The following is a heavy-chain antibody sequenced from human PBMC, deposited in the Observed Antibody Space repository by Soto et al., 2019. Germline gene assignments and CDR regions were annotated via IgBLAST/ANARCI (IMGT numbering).Heavy chain of an antibody. D-gene: IGHD3-10*01. CDR2: LSYDGSTK. Sequence: QVQLVESGGGVVQPGRSLRLSCAASGFTFSSYGMHWVRQAPGKGLEGVSVLSYDGSTKYYADSVKGRFTISRDNSKHTLYLQMNSMRDEDTAVYYCAKDRLGAGSVYYWGQGTLVNGSS. CDR1: GFTFSSYG. V-gene: IGHV3-30*18. J-gene: IGHJ4*02. CDR3: AKDRLGAGSVYY.